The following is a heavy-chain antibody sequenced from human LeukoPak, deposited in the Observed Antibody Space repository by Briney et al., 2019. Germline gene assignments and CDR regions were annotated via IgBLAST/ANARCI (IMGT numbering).Heavy chain of an antibody. V-gene: IGHV4-38-2*02. J-gene: IGHJ6*02. CDR1: GYSISSGYY. CDR3: ARTKGYYYGMDV. Sequence: SETLSLTCTVSGYSISSGYYWGWIQQPPGKGLGGIGSIYHSASTYYNPSLKSRVTISVDTSKNQFSLKLSSVTAADTAVYYCARTKGYYYGMDVWGQGTTVTVS. CDR2: IYHSAST. D-gene: IGHD2-8*01.